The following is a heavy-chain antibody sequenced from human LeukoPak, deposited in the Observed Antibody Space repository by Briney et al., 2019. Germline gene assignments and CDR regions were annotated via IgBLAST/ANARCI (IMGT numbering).Heavy chain of an antibody. CDR3: AKDHPFYGANWFDP. CDR1: GLTGSHNY. V-gene: IGHV3-23*01. Sequence: GGSLRLSCAASGLTGSHNYVSWVRQAPGKGLEWVSAISGSGGSTYYADSVKGRFTISRDNSKNTLYLQMNSLRAEDTAVYYCAKDHPFYGANWFDPWGQGTLVTVSS. D-gene: IGHD2/OR15-2a*01. J-gene: IGHJ5*02. CDR2: ISGSGGST.